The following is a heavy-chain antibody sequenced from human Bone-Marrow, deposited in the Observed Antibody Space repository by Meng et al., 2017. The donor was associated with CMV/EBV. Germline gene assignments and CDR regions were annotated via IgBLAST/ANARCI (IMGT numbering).Heavy chain of an antibody. Sequence: GGSLRLSCAASGFTFSSYSMNWVRQAPGKGLEWVSSISSSSSYIYYADSVKGRFTISRDNAKNSLYLQMNSLRAEDTAVYYCARSYCSSTSCYGAFDIWGRGTMVTVSS. CDR1: GFTFSSYS. CDR2: ISSSSSYI. CDR3: ARSYCSSTSCYGAFDI. D-gene: IGHD2-2*01. J-gene: IGHJ3*02. V-gene: IGHV3-21*01.